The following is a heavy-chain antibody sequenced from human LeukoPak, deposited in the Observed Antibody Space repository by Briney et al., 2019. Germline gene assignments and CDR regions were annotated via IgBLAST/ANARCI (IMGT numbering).Heavy chain of an antibody. V-gene: IGHV3-30*04. CDR1: GFTFSSYA. D-gene: IGHD1-26*01. Sequence: GGSLRLSCAASGFTFSSYAMHWVRQAPGKGLEWVAVISYDGSNKYYADSVKGRFTISRDNSKNTLYLQMNSLRAEDTAVYYCAKDPHRSAVGPIDYWGQGTLVTVSS. CDR2: ISYDGSNK. CDR3: AKDPHRSAVGPIDY. J-gene: IGHJ4*02.